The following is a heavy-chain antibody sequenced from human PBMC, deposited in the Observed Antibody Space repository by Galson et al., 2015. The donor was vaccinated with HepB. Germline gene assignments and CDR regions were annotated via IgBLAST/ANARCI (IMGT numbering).Heavy chain of an antibody. CDR2: ISSSSSTI. CDR3: ARGELVWELPNSRLDY. D-gene: IGHD1-26*01. Sequence: SLRLSCAASGFTFSSYSMNWVRQAPGKGLEWVSYISSSSSTIYYADSVKGRFTISRDNAKNSLYLQMNSLRDEDTAVYYCARGELVWELPNSRLDYWGQGTLVTVSS. J-gene: IGHJ4*02. V-gene: IGHV3-48*02. CDR1: GFTFSSYS.